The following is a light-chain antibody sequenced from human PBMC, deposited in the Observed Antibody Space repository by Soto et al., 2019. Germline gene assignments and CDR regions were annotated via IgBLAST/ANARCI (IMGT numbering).Light chain of an antibody. CDR3: QVWESSSDEVL. V-gene: IGLV3-21*02. Sequence: SYELTQPPSVSVAPGQTATITCGGNNIGSKSVHWYQHKAGQAPILVVHDDSDRPSGIPERFSGSNSANTATLTISRVEVGDEDDYYCQVWESSSDEVLFAGGTKLTVL. CDR1: NIGSKS. CDR2: DDS. J-gene: IGLJ2*01.